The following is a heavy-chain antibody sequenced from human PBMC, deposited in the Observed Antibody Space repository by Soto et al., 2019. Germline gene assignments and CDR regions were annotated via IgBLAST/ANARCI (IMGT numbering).Heavy chain of an antibody. CDR1: GYTFTSYV. CDR3: ARGVKYGAYSRWFDP. V-gene: IGHV1-8*01. CDR2: MNPNSGNT. J-gene: IGHJ5*02. Sequence: QVQLVQSGAEVKKPGASVKVSCKASGYTFTSYVINWVRQATGQGLEYLGWMNPNSGNTGYVQKFQGRVTMTRDTSISTAYMELSSLRSEDTAVYFCARGVKYGAYSRWFDPWGQGTLVTVSS. D-gene: IGHD4-17*01.